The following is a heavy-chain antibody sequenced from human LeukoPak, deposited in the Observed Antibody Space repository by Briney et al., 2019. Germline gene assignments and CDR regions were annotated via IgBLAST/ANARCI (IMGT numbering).Heavy chain of an antibody. D-gene: IGHD3-16*01. CDR1: GYTFTGYY. CDR2: INPNSGGT. Sequence: GASVKVSCKASGYTFTGYYMHWVRQAPGQGLEWMGWINPNSGGTNYAQKFQGRVTMTRDTSISTAYMELSRLRSDDTAVYYCAREEEVWGAAFDIWGQGTMVTVSS. J-gene: IGHJ3*02. V-gene: IGHV1-2*02. CDR3: AREEEVWGAAFDI.